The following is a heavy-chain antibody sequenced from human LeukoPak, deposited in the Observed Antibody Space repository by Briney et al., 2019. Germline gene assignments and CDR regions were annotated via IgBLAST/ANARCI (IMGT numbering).Heavy chain of an antibody. J-gene: IGHJ3*02. V-gene: IGHV1-2*02. CDR3: ASNRYNWNPGMSAFDI. D-gene: IGHD1-20*01. CDR1: GYTFTGYY. Sequence: VASVTVSCTASGYTFTGYYMHGVRQAPGQGLEWMGWINPNSGGTNYAQKFQGRVTMTRDTSISTAYMELSRLRSDDTAVYYCASNRYNWNPGMSAFDIWGQGTMVTVSS. CDR2: INPNSGGT.